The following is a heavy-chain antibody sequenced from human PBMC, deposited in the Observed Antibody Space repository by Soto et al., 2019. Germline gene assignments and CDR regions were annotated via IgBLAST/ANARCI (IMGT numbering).Heavy chain of an antibody. J-gene: IGHJ6*02. CDR2: IYPGDSDT. D-gene: IGHD3-16*01. V-gene: IGHV5-51*01. CDR3: ARRCRGIGGHYYRLAV. CDR1: GYSFTSYW. Sequence: GESLKISCKGSGYSFTSYWIGWVRQMPGKGLEWMGIIYPGDSDTRYSPSFQGQVTISADKSISTAYLQWSSLKASDTAMYYCARRCRGIGGHYYRLAVWGQGTTVTVSS.